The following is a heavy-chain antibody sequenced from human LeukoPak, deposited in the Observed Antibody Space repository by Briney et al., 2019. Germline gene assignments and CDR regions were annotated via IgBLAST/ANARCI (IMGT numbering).Heavy chain of an antibody. J-gene: IGHJ4*02. CDR1: GFTVSSNY. CDR2: IYSGGST. D-gene: IGHD3-3*01. CDR3: AREWNYDFWSGYSGY. Sequence: GGSLRLSCAASGFTVSSNYMSWVRQAPGKRLEWVSVIYSGGSTYYADSVKGRFTISRDNSKNTLYLQMNSLRAEDTAVYYCAREWNYDFWSGYSGYWGQGTLVTVSS. V-gene: IGHV3-66*01.